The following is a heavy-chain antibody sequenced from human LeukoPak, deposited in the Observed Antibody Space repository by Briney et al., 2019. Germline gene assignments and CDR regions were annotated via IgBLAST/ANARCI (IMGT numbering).Heavy chain of an antibody. CDR1: GVSISSSNSY. J-gene: IGHJ3*02. CDR2: IYYSGNT. D-gene: IGHD3-22*01. CDR3: ARQGRISMIVVLIEDAFDI. Sequence: SETLSLTCTVSGVSISSSNSYWGWIRQPPGKGLEWIGSIYYSGNTYYNASLKSQVSISMDTSKNQFSLKLTSVTAADTAVYYCARQGRISMIVVLIEDAFDIWGQGTMVTVSS. V-gene: IGHV4-39*01.